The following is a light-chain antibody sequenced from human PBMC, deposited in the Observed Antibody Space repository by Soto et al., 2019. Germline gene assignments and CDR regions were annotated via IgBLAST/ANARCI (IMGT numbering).Light chain of an antibody. V-gene: IGLV2-14*01. J-gene: IGLJ2*01. CDR3: SSYTSSTYVV. CDR2: DVS. CDR1: SSDVGGYNY. Sequence: QSALTQPASVSGSPGQSITISCTGTSSDVGGYNYVSWYQQHPGKAPKLMIYDVSNRPSGVSNRFSGSKSGNTASLTISGLQAEDEADYYCSSYTSSTYVVFGGGTK.